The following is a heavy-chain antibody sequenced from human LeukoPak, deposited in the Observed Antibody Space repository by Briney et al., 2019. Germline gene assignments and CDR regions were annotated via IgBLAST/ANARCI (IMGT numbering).Heavy chain of an antibody. CDR2: ISSSSSYI. V-gene: IGHV3-21*01. Sequence: GGSLRLSCAASGFTFSSYSMNWVRQAPGKGLEWVSSISSSSSYIYYADSVKGRFTISRDNAKNSLYLQMNSLRAEDTAVYYCARASSSSWYGMTAINYLDYWGQGTLVIVSS. D-gene: IGHD6-13*01. J-gene: IGHJ4*02. CDR1: GFTFSSYS. CDR3: ARASSSSWYGMTAINYLDY.